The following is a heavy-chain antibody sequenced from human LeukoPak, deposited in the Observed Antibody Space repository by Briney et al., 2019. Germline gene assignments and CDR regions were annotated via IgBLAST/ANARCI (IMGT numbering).Heavy chain of an antibody. CDR2: IWYDGSNK. D-gene: IGHD2-2*01. CDR1: GFTFSSDG. CDR3: ARDSGYSSTSSLDV. Sequence: PGGSLRLSCAASGFTFSSDGMHWVRQAPGKGLEWVAVIWYDGSNKYYADSVKGRFTISRDNSKNTLYLQMNSLRAEDTAVYYCARDSGYSSTSSLDVWGKGTTVTVSS. V-gene: IGHV3-33*01. J-gene: IGHJ6*04.